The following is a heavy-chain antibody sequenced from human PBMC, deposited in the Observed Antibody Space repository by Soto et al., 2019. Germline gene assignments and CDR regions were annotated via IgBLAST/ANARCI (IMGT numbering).Heavy chain of an antibody. CDR1: GFTFSDYY. J-gene: IGHJ4*02. CDR3: ASLAIGTIIRGAPDF. CDR2: SSSGGSSI. D-gene: IGHD3-10*01. Sequence: QVHLVESGGGLVKPGGSLRLSCAASGFTFSDYYMTWIRQAPGKGLEWVSYSSSGGSSIYYADSVKGRFTISRDNAKNSLYLQMNSLRAEDTAMYYCASLAIGTIIRGAPDFWGQGTLVTVSS. V-gene: IGHV3-11*01.